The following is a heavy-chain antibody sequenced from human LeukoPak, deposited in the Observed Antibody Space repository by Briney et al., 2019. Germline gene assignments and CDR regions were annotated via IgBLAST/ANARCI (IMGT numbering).Heavy chain of an antibody. D-gene: IGHD5-24*01. CDR2: IWYDGSNK. J-gene: IGHJ4*02. Sequence: GRSLRLSCAASRFTFRNYGMHWVRQAPGKGQEWVAVIWYDGSNKYYADSVKGRFTISRDNSKNTLYLQMNSLRAEDTATYYCVRDRDNHYFDFWGQGTLVTVSS. V-gene: IGHV3-33*01. CDR1: RFTFRNYG. CDR3: VRDRDNHYFDF.